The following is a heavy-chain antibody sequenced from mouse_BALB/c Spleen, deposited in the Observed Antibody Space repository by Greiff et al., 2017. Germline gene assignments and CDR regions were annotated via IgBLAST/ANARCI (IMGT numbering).Heavy chain of an antibody. D-gene: IGHD1-1*01. J-gene: IGHJ4*01. CDR2: IYPGDGDT. CDR1: GYAFSSYW. V-gene: IGHV1-80*01. CDR3: ARRGRMDY. Sequence: VQLQQSGAELVRPGSSVKISCKASGYAFSSYWMNWVKQRPGQGLEWIGQIYPGDGDTNYNGKFKGKATLTADKSSSTAYMQLSSLTSEDSAVYFCARRGRMDYWGQGTSVTVSS.